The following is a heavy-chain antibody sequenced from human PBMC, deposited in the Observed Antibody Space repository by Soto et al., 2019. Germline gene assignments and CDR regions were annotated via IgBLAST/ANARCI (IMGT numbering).Heavy chain of an antibody. CDR2: ISAHSGNT. J-gene: IGHJ5*02. D-gene: IGHD1-1*01. V-gene: IGHV1-18*01. CDR3: ARHNSLWPNWYDP. Sequence: QVQLVQSGAEVKKPGASVKVSCKGSGYTFSSYGISWVRQAPGQGLEWMGWISAHSGNTNYAQKLQGRVTMTTDTSTTTAYMELRSLRFDDTAVYHCARHNSLWPNWYDPWGQGTLVTVSS. CDR1: GYTFSSYG.